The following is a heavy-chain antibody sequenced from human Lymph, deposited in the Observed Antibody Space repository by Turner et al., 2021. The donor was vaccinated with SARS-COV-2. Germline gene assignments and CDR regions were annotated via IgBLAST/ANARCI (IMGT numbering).Heavy chain of an antibody. D-gene: IGHD6-13*01. V-gene: IGHV3-53*02. CDR3: ARDLGTYGMDV. J-gene: IGHJ6*02. Sequence: EVQLVETGGGLIQPGGSLRLSCAAPGLIVSRSYMTWVRQAPGKWLEWVSVIYSGGTTYYADSVKGRFTITRDNSKNTLYLQMNSLGVEDTAVYYCARDLGTYGMDVWGQGTTVTVSS. CDR2: IYSGGTT. CDR1: GLIVSRSY.